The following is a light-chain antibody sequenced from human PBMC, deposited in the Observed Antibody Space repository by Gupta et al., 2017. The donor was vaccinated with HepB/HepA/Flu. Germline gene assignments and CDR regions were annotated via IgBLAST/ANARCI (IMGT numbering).Light chain of an antibody. CDR3: MQDLQTRT. Sequence: EIVMTQSPLFLPVTPGEPASISCRSSQSLLHSNGNNYLDWYLQKPGQSPQVLIYLGSNRAPGVPDRFSGSGAGRDFTRKSSRGEGEDVGVYYGMQDLQTRTFGQGTRLEIK. J-gene: IGKJ5*01. V-gene: IGKV2-28*01. CDR2: LGS. CDR1: QSLLHSNGNNY.